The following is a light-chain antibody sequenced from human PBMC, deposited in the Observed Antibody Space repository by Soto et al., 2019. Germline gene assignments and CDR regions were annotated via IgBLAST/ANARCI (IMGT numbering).Light chain of an antibody. CDR3: NSYTSKSTGV. Sequence: QSALTQPASVSGSPGQSITISCTGTSSHVGGYNYVSWYQQHPGKAPKLIIYEVSNRPSGVSNRFSGSKSGNTASLTISGLQAEDEADYYCNSYTSKSTGVFGTGTKLTVL. CDR2: EVS. J-gene: IGLJ1*01. V-gene: IGLV2-14*01. CDR1: SSHVGGYNY.